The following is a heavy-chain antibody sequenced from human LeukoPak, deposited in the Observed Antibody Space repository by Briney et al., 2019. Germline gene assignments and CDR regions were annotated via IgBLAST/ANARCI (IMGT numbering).Heavy chain of an antibody. CDR2: ISGSGGST. Sequence: PGGSLRLSCAASGFTFSSYAMSWVRQAPGKGLEWVSAISGSGGSTYYADSVKGRFTTSRDNSKNTLYLQMNSLRAEDTAVYYCAKDCITIFGVVIIPGSYYDYWGQGTLVTVSS. D-gene: IGHD3-3*01. CDR3: AKDCITIFGVVIIPGSYYDY. V-gene: IGHV3-23*01. CDR1: GFTFSSYA. J-gene: IGHJ4*02.